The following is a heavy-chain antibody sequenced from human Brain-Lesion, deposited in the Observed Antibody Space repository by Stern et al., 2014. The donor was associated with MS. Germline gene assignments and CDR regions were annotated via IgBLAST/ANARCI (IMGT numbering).Heavy chain of an antibody. CDR2: IYYSGNT. CDR3: AGEEDIRYCSGGSCTGNWFDP. J-gene: IGHJ5*02. CDR1: GGSVSSTSYA. Sequence: QVQLVESGPGLVKPSETLSLTCTVAGGSVSSTSYAWAWIRQPPGKGLEWIGTIYYSGNTYYSPSLKGRLTISLDRPKNQFSLQRGSVTAADTAVYYCAGEEDIRYCSGGSCTGNWFDPWGQGTLVTVSS. D-gene: IGHD2-15*01. V-gene: IGHV4-39*01.